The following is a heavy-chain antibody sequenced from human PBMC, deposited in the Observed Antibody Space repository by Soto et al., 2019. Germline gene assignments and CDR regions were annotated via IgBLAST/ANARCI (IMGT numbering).Heavy chain of an antibody. D-gene: IGHD3-3*01. CDR3: TTDRPFGVVIPTDY. CDR1: GFTFSNAW. CDR2: IKSKTDGGTT. V-gene: IGHV3-15*01. Sequence: GGSLRLSCAASGFTFSNAWMSWVRQAPGKGLEWVGRIKSKTDGGTTDYAAPVKGRFTISRDDSKNTLYLQMNSLKTEDTAVYYCTTDRPFGVVIPTDYWGQGTLVTVSS. J-gene: IGHJ4*02.